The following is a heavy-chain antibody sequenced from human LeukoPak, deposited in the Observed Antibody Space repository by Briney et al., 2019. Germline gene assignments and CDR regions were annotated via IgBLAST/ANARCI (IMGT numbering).Heavy chain of an antibody. CDR1: GYTFTSYG. D-gene: IGHD6-19*01. CDR2: INPSGGST. V-gene: IGHV1-46*01. CDR3: ARGPSSGWNDY. Sequence: ASVTVSCKASGYTFTSYGISWVRQAPGQGLEWMGWINPSGGSTSYAQKFQGRVTMTRDMSTSTVYMELSSLRSEDTAVYYCARGPSSGWNDYWGQGTLVTVSS. J-gene: IGHJ4*02.